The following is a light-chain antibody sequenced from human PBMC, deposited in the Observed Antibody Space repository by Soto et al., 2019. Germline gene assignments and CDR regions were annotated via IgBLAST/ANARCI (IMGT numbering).Light chain of an antibody. CDR2: SAS. CDR1: QGISSF. Sequence: DVQMTPSPSSLSASVGDRVTITCRASQGISSFLAWYQQIPGKVPKLLIYSASTLQSGVPSRFSGSGSGTDFTLTISSLQPEDVAIYYCQKYNSGPLTFGGGTKVDIK. J-gene: IGKJ4*01. CDR3: QKYNSGPLT. V-gene: IGKV1-27*01.